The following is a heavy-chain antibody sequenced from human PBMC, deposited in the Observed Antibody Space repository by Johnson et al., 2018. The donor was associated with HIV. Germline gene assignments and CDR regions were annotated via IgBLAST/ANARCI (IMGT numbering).Heavy chain of an antibody. J-gene: IGHJ3*02. CDR3: ARDTRNDEGGAFDI. CDR1: GFTFSSYA. CDR2: ISSNGGST. Sequence: VQLVESGGGLVQPGGSLRLSCAASGFTFSSYAMHWVRQAPGKGLEYVSAISSNGGSTYYANSVKGRFTISRDNSKNPLYLQMGSLRAEDMAVYYCARDTRNDEGGAFDIWGQGTMVTVSS. D-gene: IGHD1-1*01. V-gene: IGHV3-64*01.